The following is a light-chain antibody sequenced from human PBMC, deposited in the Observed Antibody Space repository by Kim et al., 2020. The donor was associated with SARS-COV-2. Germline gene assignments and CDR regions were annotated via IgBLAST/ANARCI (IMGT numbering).Light chain of an antibody. Sequence: DIVMTQSPLSLPVTPREPASISCRSTQSLLHKNGNNFLDWYLQKPGQSPQLLIYLGSNRASGVPDRFSGSGSGTDFTLKISRVEADDVGVYYCMQRLQLPLTFGGGTKLEI. CDR1: QSLLHKNGNNF. CDR3: MQRLQLPLT. V-gene: IGKV2-28*01. J-gene: IGKJ4*01. CDR2: LGS.